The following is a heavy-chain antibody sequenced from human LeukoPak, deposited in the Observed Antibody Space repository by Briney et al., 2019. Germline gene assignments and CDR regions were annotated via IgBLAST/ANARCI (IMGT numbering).Heavy chain of an antibody. CDR3: ARDYGTNRVCYKDY. J-gene: IGHJ4*02. CDR1: GFTFSSYW. Sequence: GGSLRLSCAASGFTFSSYWMHWVRQAPGKGLVWVSCINSDGSSTSYADSVKGRFTISRDNAKNTLYLQMNSLRAEDTAVYYCARDYGTNRVCYKDYWGQGTLVTVSS. CDR2: INSDGSST. D-gene: IGHD2-8*01. V-gene: IGHV3-74*01.